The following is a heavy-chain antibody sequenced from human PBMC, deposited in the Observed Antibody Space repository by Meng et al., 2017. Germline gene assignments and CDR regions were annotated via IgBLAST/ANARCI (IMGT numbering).Heavy chain of an antibody. V-gene: IGHV1-46*01. J-gene: IGHJ5*02. CDR3: ATQYSSSWHSRNNWFDP. Sequence: ASVKVSCKASGYTFTSYYMHWVRQAPGQGLEWMGIINPSGGSTSYAQKFQGRVTMTRDTSTSTVYMELSSLRSEDTAVYYCATQYSSSWHSRNNWFDPWGQGTLVTVSS. CDR1: GYTFTSYY. D-gene: IGHD6-13*01. CDR2: INPSGGST.